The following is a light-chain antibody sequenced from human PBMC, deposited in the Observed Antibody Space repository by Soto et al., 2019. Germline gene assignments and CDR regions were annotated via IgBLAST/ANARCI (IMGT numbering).Light chain of an antibody. V-gene: IGKV3-20*01. J-gene: IGKJ1*01. CDR3: QQYGSSSWT. CDR1: QSVSSN. Sequence: EIMMTQSPATLSVSPGARATLSCRASQSVSSNFAWFQQKPGQAPRLLIYGASSRATGIPDRFSGSGSGTDFTLTISRLEPEDFAVYYCQQYGSSSWTFGQGTKVDIK. CDR2: GAS.